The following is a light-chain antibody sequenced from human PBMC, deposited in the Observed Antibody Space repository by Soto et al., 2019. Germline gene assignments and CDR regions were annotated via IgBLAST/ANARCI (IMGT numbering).Light chain of an antibody. CDR3: QHYYGWGKT. CDR2: GAS. CDR1: QSVYTN. J-gene: IGKJ2*01. Sequence: EIVMTQSPATLSVSPGERATLSCRASQSVYTNLAWYQLNPGQAPRLLVYGASTRATGVPARFSGSGSGTGFTLVIRSPQSEDCPVYDCQHYYGWGKTFGQGTKLEI. V-gene: IGKV3-15*01.